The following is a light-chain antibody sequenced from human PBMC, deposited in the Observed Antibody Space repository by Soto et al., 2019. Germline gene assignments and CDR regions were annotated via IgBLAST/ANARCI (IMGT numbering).Light chain of an antibody. CDR1: QSVSSY. Sequence: EIVLTQSPATLSLSPGERATLSCRASQSVSSYLAWYQQKPGQAPRLLIYDASNRATGIPARFSGSGSGTDFTLTISSLEPEDLAVYYCQQRSNWPPYTFGQGTKLEI. V-gene: IGKV3-11*01. CDR3: QQRSNWPPYT. CDR2: DAS. J-gene: IGKJ2*01.